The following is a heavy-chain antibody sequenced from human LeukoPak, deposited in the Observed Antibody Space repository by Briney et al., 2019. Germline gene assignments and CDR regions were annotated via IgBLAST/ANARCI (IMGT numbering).Heavy chain of an antibody. V-gene: IGHV1-18*04. Sequence: ASVKVSCKTSAFTFTGYYMHWVRQAPGQGLEWMGWVSAYNGNTHSAQKLQGRVTMTTDTSTSTAYMELRSLRSDDTAVYYCARGFPPRRQYDSSGYSYYFDYWGQGTLVTVSS. CDR3: ARGFPPRRQYDSSGYSYYFDY. D-gene: IGHD3-22*01. CDR1: AFTFTGYY. CDR2: VSAYNGNT. J-gene: IGHJ4*02.